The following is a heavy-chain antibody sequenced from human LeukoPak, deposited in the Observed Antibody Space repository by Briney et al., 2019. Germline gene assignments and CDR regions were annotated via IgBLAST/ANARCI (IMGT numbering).Heavy chain of an antibody. Sequence: PGGSLRLSCAASGFTFSSYWMNWVRQAPGKGLEWVANIKQDGSEKDYVDSVKGRFTISRDNAKNTLYLQMNSLRAEDTAVYYCARDMDRYYMDVWGKGTTVTVSS. V-gene: IGHV3-7*01. CDR1: GFTFSSYW. CDR2: IKQDGSEK. D-gene: IGHD3-10*01. J-gene: IGHJ6*03. CDR3: ARDMDRYYMDV.